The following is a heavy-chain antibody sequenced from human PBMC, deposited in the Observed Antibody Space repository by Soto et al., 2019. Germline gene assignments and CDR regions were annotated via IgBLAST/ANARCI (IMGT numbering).Heavy chain of an antibody. CDR2: INAGNGNT. Sequence: ASVKVSCKASGYTFTSYAMHWVRQAPGQRLEWMGWINAGNGNTKYSQKFQGRVTITRDTSASTAYMELSSLRSEDTAVYYCARDWGYCSGGSCYLYAFDIWGQGTMVTVSS. CDR3: ARDWGYCSGGSCYLYAFDI. J-gene: IGHJ3*02. D-gene: IGHD2-15*01. CDR1: GYTFTSYA. V-gene: IGHV1-3*01.